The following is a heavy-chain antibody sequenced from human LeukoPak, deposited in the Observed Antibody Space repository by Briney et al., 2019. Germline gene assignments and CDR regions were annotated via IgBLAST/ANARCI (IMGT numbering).Heavy chain of an antibody. D-gene: IGHD5-12*01. CDR1: DDSITMYY. J-gene: IGHJ4*02. V-gene: IGHV4-38-2*02. Sequence: SETLSLTCSVSDDSITMYYWTWIRQPPGKGLEWIGSIYHSGSTYYNPSLKSRVTISVDTSKNQFSLKLSSVTAADTAVYYCARSTPRVDIVATIRRYFDYWGQGTLVTVSS. CDR2: IYHSGST. CDR3: ARSTPRVDIVATIRRYFDY.